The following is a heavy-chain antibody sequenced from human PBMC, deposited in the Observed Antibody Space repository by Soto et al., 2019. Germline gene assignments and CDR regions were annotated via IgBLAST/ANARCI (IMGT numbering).Heavy chain of an antibody. Sequence: SETLSLTCTVSGGSISSYYWSWIRLPPGKGLEWIGYIYYSGSTNYNPFLKSRVTMSVDMSKNQFSLNLSSVTAADTAVYYCARGSSRFKDPSYYYALDVWGQGTTVTSP. V-gene: IGHV4-59*01. CDR3: ARGSSRFKDPSYYYALDV. CDR2: IYYSGST. J-gene: IGHJ6*02. D-gene: IGHD2-2*01. CDR1: GGSISSYY.